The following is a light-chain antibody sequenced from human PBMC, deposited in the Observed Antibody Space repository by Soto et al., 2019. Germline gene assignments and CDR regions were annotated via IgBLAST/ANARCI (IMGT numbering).Light chain of an antibody. Sequence: EVVLTQSPATLSLSPGDRATLSCRASQSVSSYFAWYQQKPGQAPRLLIYDASNRATGIPARFSGSGSGTDFTLTISGLEPEDFAVYYCQPYGSSPLISFGQGTRLEIK. V-gene: IGKV3-11*01. CDR1: QSVSSY. J-gene: IGKJ5*01. CDR3: QPYGSSPLIS. CDR2: DAS.